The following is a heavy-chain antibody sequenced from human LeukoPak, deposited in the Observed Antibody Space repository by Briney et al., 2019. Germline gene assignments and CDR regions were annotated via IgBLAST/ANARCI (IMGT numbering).Heavy chain of an antibody. D-gene: IGHD4-17*01. J-gene: IGHJ3*02. CDR1: GGSISSGGYY. CDR2: IYYSGST. Sequence: SQTLSLTCTVSGGSISSGGYYWSWIRQHPGKGLEWIGYIYYSGSTYYNPSLKSRVTISVDTSKSQFSLKLSSVTAADTAVYYCARDEAYDYGDYPGAFDIWGQGTMVTVSS. CDR3: ARDEAYDYGDYPGAFDI. V-gene: IGHV4-31*03.